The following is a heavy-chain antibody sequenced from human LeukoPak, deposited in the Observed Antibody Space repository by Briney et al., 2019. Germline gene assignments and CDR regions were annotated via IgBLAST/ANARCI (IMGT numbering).Heavy chain of an antibody. J-gene: IGHJ2*01. CDR1: GYTFTSYG. Sequence: ASVKVSCKASGYTFTSYGISWVRQAPGQGLEWMGWISAYNGNTNYAQKLQGRVTMTTDTSTSTAYMELRSLRSDDTAVYYCARGRRMVVTAIAPWYFDLWGRGTLVTVSS. D-gene: IGHD2-21*02. CDR2: ISAYNGNT. CDR3: ARGRRMVVTAIAPWYFDL. V-gene: IGHV1-18*01.